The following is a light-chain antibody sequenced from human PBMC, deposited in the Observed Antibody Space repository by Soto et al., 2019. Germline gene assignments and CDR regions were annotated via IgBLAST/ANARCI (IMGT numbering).Light chain of an antibody. J-gene: IGKJ5*01. CDR3: QQYGTSPIT. V-gene: IGKV3-20*01. Sequence: EIVLTQSPGTLSLSPGERVTLSCRASQSLSGNYLAWYQQKPGQAPRFLIYSASNRAAGIPDRFSGGGSGTDFALTSNRLEPEDFAVYSCQQYGTSPITFGQGTRLEIK. CDR2: SAS. CDR1: QSLSGNY.